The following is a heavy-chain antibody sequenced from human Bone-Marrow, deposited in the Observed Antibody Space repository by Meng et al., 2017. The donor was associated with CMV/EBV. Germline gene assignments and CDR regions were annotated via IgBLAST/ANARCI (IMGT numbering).Heavy chain of an antibody. J-gene: IGHJ6*02. CDR3: AATIFGVVMY. CDR2: MNPNSGGT. V-gene: IGHV1-8*01. CDR1: GYTFTSYD. Sequence: ASVKVSCKASGYTFTSYDINWVRQATGQGLEWMGWMNPNSGGTNYAQKFQGRVTMTRDTSISTAYMELSSLGSEDTAVYYCAATIFGVVMYWGQGTTVTVSS. D-gene: IGHD3-3*01.